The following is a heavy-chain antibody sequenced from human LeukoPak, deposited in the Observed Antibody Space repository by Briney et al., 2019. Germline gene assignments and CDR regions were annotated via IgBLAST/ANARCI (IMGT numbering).Heavy chain of an antibody. V-gene: IGHV1-2*02. D-gene: IGHD3-16*01. Sequence: GASVKVSCKASGYIFTAYYMHWVRQAPGQGPEWMGWINPNSGVTHYAQKFQGRVTMTRDTSISTAYMELSSLRSDDTAVYYCAGGGKVGYWGQGTLVTVSS. J-gene: IGHJ4*02. CDR3: AGGGKVGY. CDR1: GYIFTAYY. CDR2: INPNSGVT.